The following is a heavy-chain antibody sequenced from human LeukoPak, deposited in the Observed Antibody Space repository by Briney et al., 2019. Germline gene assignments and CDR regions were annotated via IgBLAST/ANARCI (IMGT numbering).Heavy chain of an antibody. J-gene: IGHJ4*02. Sequence: GGSLRLSCAASGFTFGDYDMHWVRQAPGKGLEWVAFMRYDGSNKYYADSVKGRFTISRDNSKNTLYLQMGSLRAEDTAVFYCAKDLGTPGYNFDYLGQGTLVTVSS. V-gene: IGHV3-30*02. D-gene: IGHD5-24*01. CDR1: GFTFGDYD. CDR3: AKDLGTPGYNFDY. CDR2: MRYDGSNK.